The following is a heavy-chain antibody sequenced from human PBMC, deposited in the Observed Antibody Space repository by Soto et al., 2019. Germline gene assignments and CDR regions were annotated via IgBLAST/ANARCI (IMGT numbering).Heavy chain of an antibody. D-gene: IGHD4-17*01. V-gene: IGHV3-30-3*01. CDR2: ISYDGSNK. Sequence: GGSLRLSCAASGFTFSSYAMHWVRQAPGKGLEWVAVISYDGSNKYYADSVKGRFTISRDNSKNTLYLQMNSLRAEDTAVYYCARDGGRGDTVTTFNYYYYGMDVWGQGTTVTVSS. CDR3: ARDGGRGDTVTTFNYYYYGMDV. J-gene: IGHJ6*02. CDR1: GFTFSSYA.